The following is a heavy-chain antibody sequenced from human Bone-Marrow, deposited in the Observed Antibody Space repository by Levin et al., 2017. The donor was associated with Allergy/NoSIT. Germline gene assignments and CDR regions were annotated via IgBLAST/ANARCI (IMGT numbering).Heavy chain of an antibody. Sequence: GGSLRLSCEVSGFTFTTYWMSWVRQAPGKGLEWVANIKQDGSEKYYVDSVMGRFTISRDNANNSLFLQMNNLRTEDTAVYYCARTANRYFDSWGQGTLVTVSS. V-gene: IGHV3-7*01. D-gene: IGHD6-25*01. CDR2: IKQDGSEK. CDR1: GFTFTTYW. CDR3: ARTANRYFDS. J-gene: IGHJ4*02.